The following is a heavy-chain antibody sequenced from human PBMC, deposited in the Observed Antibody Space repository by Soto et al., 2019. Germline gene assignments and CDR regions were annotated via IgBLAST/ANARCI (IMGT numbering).Heavy chain of an antibody. CDR2: LDPEDGET. Sequence: ASVKVSCKVSGYTLTELSMHWVRQAPGKGLEWMGGLDPEDGETIYAQKFQGRVTMTEDTSTDTAYMELSSLRSEDTAVYYCATATRDIWFGELADYYYYGMDVWGQGTTVTVSS. CDR1: GYTLTELS. D-gene: IGHD3-10*01. J-gene: IGHJ6*02. V-gene: IGHV1-24*01. CDR3: ATATRDIWFGELADYYYYGMDV.